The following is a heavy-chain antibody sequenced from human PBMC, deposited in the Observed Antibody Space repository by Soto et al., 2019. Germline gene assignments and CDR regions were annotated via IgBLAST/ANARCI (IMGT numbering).Heavy chain of an antibody. V-gene: IGHV1-46*01. CDR2: INPSGGST. J-gene: IGHJ3*02. CDR3: ARGPTRPYGPRGDAFDI. Sequence: ASVKVSCKASGYAFTSYYMHWVRQAPGQGLEWMGIINPSGGSTGYAQKFQGRVTMTRNTSISTAYMELSSLRSEDTAVYYCARGPTRPYGPRGDAFDIWGQGTMVTVSS. CDR1: GYAFTSYY. D-gene: IGHD4-17*01.